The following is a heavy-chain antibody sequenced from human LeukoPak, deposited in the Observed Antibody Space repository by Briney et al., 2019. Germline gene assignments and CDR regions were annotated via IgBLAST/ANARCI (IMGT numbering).Heavy chain of an antibody. V-gene: IGHV3-33*01. J-gene: IGHJ4*02. Sequence: PGGSLTLSCAASGLTFSNYGMHWVRQAPGKGLEWVAVIWYDGSKKNHADSVKGRFTISRDNSNNTLYLQMNSLRAEDTAVYYCARDGNSRKGFDYWGQGTLVTVSS. CDR3: ARDGNSRKGFDY. D-gene: IGHD5-18*01. CDR2: IWYDGSKK. CDR1: GLTFSNYG.